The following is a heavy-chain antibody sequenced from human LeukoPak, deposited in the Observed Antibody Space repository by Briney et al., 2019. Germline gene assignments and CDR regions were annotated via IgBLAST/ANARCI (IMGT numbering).Heavy chain of an antibody. CDR3: AVYDILTGYYGENDAFDI. CDR1: GYSFTSYW. J-gene: IGHJ3*02. V-gene: IGHV5-51*01. Sequence: GESLKISRKGSGYSFTSYWIGWVRQMPGKGLEWMGIIYPGDSDTRYSPSFQGQVTISADKSISTAYLQWSSLKASDTAMYYCAVYDILTGYYGENDAFDIWGQGTMVTVSS. CDR2: IYPGDSDT. D-gene: IGHD3-9*01.